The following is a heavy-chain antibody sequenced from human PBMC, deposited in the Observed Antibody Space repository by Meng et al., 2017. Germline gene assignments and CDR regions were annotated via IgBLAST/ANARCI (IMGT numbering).Heavy chain of an antibody. CDR1: GFTFSSYS. CDR2: ISSSSSYI. D-gene: IGHD3-10*02. Sequence: GGSLRLSCAASGFTFSSYSMNWVRQAPGKGLEWVSSISSSSSYIYYADSVKGRFTISRDNAKNSLYPQMNSLRAEDTAVYYCARVVFGELLSFDYWGQGTLVTVSS. J-gene: IGHJ4*02. CDR3: ARVVFGELLSFDY. V-gene: IGHV3-21*01.